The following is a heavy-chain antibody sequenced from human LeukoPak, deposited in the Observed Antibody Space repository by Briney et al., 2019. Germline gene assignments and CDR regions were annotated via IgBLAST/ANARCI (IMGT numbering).Heavy chain of an antibody. D-gene: IGHD5-24*01. V-gene: IGHV3-33*01. CDR1: GFTFSSYG. CDR2: IWYDGSNK. Sequence: PGGSLRLSCAASGFTFSSYGMHWVRQAPGKGLEWVAVIWYDGSNKYYADSVKGRFTISGDNSKNTLYLQMNSMRAEDTAVYYCARAPEGRWPSRGEPFDYWGQGTLDTVSS. J-gene: IGHJ4*02. CDR3: ARAPEGRWPSRGEPFDY.